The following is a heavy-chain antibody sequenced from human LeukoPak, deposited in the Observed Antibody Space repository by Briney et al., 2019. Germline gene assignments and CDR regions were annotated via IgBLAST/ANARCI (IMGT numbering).Heavy chain of an antibody. CDR1: GGSFSSHA. J-gene: IGHJ6*03. CDR3: ARGSWDDVGYYYYYYMDV. CDR2: TIPLFGTT. V-gene: IGHV1-69*05. D-gene: IGHD1-1*01. Sequence: GASVKVSCKASGGSFSSHAVGWVRQAPGQGLEWLGGTIPLFGTTRYAQKFQGRVTITTDESTRTAYMDLSSLTSEGTAVYYCARGSWDDVGYYYYYYMDVWGKGSTVTVSS.